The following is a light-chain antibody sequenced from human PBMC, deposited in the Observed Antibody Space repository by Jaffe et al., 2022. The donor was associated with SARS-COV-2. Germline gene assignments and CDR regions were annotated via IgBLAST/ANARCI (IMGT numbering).Light chain of an antibody. CDR3: QQYINYYT. J-gene: IGKJ2*01. Sequence: DIQMTQSPSTLSASVGDRVTITCRASQSISSWLAWYQQKPGKAPKLLIYKASSLEGGVPSRFSGGGSGTEFTLTISSLQPDDFATYYCQQYINYYTFGQGTKLEVK. CDR2: KAS. V-gene: IGKV1-5*03. CDR1: QSISSW.